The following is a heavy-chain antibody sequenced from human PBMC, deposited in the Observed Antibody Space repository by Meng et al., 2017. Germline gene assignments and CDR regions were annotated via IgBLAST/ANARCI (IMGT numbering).Heavy chain of an antibody. D-gene: IGHD3-9*01. J-gene: IGHJ4*02. CDR2: INHSGST. CDR1: GCSFILYS. CDR3: ARGRYNRRYFDWLLFDY. V-gene: IGHV4-34*01. Sequence: QTQQWGAGLFKPADTLSLTCAVYGCSFILYSGCSIRQPPGKGLEWSGEINHSGSTNYNPSLKSRVTISVDTSKNQFSLKLSSVTASDTAVYYCARGRYNRRYFDWLLFDYWGQGTLVTVSS.